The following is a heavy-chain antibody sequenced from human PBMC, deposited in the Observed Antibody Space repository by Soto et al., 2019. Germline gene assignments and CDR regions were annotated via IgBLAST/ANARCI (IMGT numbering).Heavy chain of an antibody. CDR1: GGSFSGYY. Sequence: SETLSLTCAVYGGSFSGYYWTWIRQPPGTGLEWIGEINHSGSTNYNPSLKSRVTISVDTSKNQFSLKLTSVPAADTAVYYCARDKITGLFDYWGQGTLVTV. D-gene: IGHD2-8*02. J-gene: IGHJ4*02. CDR2: INHSGST. CDR3: ARDKITGLFDY. V-gene: IGHV4-34*01.